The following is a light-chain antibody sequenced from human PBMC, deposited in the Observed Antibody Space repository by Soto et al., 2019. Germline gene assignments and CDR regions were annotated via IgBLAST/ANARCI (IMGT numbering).Light chain of an antibody. Sequence: IVLNKSPGTLSLSKGERATLSCRASQSVSSNLAWYQQKPGQAPRLLIYGASNRATGIPDRFSGSGSGTDFTLTISRLEPEDFAVYYCHQYGSSPSTFGQVT. CDR2: GAS. J-gene: IGKJ1*01. CDR1: QSVSSN. CDR3: HQYGSSPST. V-gene: IGKV3-20*01.